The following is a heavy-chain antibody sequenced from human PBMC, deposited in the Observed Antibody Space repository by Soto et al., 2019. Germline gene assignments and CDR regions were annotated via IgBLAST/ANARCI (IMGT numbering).Heavy chain of an antibody. J-gene: IGHJ4*02. CDR1: GGSFSGYY. D-gene: IGHD3-9*01. Sequence: SETLSLTCAVYGGSFSGYYWSWIRQPPGKGLEWIGEINHSGSTNYNPSLKSRVTISVDTSKNQFSLKLSSVTAADTAVYYCARGGVRRHFDWLFPRYFHSWGQGTLVTSPQ. V-gene: IGHV4-34*01. CDR2: INHSGST. CDR3: ARGGVRRHFDWLFPRYFHS.